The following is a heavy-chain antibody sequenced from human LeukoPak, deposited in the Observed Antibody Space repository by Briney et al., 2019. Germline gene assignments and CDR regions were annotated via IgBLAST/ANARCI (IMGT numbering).Heavy chain of an antibody. CDR2: IRYDGSNK. CDR1: GFTFSSYG. J-gene: IGHJ4*02. CDR3: AKDLGRYGSPRNLFDY. V-gene: IGHV3-30*02. D-gene: IGHD6-13*01. Sequence: GGSLRLSCAASGFTFSSYGMHWVRQAPGKGLEWVAFIRYDGSNKYYADSVKGRFTISRDNSKNTLYLQMNSLRAEDTAVYYCAKDLGRYGSPRNLFDYWGQGTLATVSS.